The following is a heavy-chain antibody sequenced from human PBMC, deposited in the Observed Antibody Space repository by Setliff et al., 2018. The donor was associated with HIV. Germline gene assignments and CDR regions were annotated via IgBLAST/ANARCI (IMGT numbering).Heavy chain of an antibody. CDR2: IRSKPNNYAT. V-gene: IGHV3-73*01. Sequence: GGSLRLSCAASGFTFSASAMHWVRQASGKGLEWVGRIRSKPNNYATTYAASVKGRFIISRDDSKNMAYLQMNSLRTEDTAIYYCTRHRGSFDYWGLGTLVTVSS. J-gene: IGHJ4*02. CDR1: GFTFSASA. D-gene: IGHD1-26*01. CDR3: TRHRGSFDY.